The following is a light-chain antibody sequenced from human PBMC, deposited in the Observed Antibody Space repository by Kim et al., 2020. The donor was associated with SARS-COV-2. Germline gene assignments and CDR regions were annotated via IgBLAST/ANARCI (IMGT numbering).Light chain of an antibody. CDR2: GAS. V-gene: IGKV1-17*01. J-gene: IGKJ5*01. CDR3: LQHRTYPIT. CDR1: QDIGND. Sequence: DIQMTQSPSSLSASVGDRVTITCRASQDIGNDLGWYQQSPGRAHQRLIYGASNLQSGVPSRFSGSGSESEFTLTINSLQPEDFATYFCLQHRTYPITFGQGTRLELK.